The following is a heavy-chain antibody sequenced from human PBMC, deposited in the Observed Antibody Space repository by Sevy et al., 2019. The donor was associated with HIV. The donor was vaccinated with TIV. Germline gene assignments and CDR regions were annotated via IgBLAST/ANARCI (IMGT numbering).Heavy chain of an antibody. CDR3: ARGKSGYGYALNY. CDR1: GFTFSNYW. D-gene: IGHD5-18*01. V-gene: IGHV3-66*01. Sequence: GGSLRLSCTASGFTFSNYWMHWVRQAPGKGLEGVSVIYSDETTYHADSVKDRFTISRDNSKNMLYLQMSSLRAEDTAIYYCARGKSGYGYALNYWGQGTLVTVSS. CDR2: IYSDETT. J-gene: IGHJ4*02.